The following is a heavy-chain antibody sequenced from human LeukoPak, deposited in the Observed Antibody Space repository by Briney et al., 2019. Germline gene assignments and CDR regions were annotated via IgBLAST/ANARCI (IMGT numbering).Heavy chain of an antibody. CDR1: GGTFSSYA. Sequence: ASVKVSCKASGGTFSSYAISWVRQAPGQGLEWMGRIIPIFGTANYAQKFQGRVTITTDESTSTAYMELSSLRSEDTAVYYCARDSDSSGYSNAFDIWGQGTMVTVSS. CDR2: IIPIFGTA. J-gene: IGHJ3*02. CDR3: ARDSDSSGYSNAFDI. V-gene: IGHV1-69*05. D-gene: IGHD3-22*01.